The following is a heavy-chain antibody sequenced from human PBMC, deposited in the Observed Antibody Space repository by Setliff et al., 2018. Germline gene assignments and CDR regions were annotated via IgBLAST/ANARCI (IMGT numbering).Heavy chain of an antibody. CDR3: ARDVRSYYGSGSYYNDWFDP. V-gene: IGHV4-39*02. CDR2: IYYSGST. CDR1: GGSISSSSYY. J-gene: IGHJ5*02. D-gene: IGHD3-10*01. Sequence: SETLSLTCTVSGGSISSSSYYWGWIRQPPGKGLEWIGSIYYSGSTYYNPSLKSRVTISVDTSKNQFSLKLSSVTAADTAVYYCARDVRSYYGSGSYYNDWFDPWGQGTLVTVSS.